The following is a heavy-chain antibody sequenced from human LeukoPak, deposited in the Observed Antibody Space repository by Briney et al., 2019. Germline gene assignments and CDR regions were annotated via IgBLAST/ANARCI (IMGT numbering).Heavy chain of an antibody. CDR1: GYTFTSYY. D-gene: IGHD3-10*02. Sequence: ASVKVSCKASGYTFTSYYIHWVRQAPGQGLEWMGIINPSGGSTSYPQKFQDRVTMTRETSTSTVYMELSSLKSDDTAIYYCARGVFGELEKLMFQHWGQGTLVTVSS. V-gene: IGHV1-46*01. CDR3: ARGVFGELEKLMFQH. CDR2: INPSGGST. J-gene: IGHJ1*01.